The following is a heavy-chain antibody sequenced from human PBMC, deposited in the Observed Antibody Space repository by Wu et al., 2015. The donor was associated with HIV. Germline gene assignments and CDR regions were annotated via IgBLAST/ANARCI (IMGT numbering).Heavy chain of an antibody. Sequence: QVQLVQSGTDVKKPGASVKVSCKASGYTFTGYYIHWVRQAPGQGLEWMGGILPIYGTSDYARNFQGRVTITADEYRKTVYMELSGLTSVDTAVYYCASDGNSDSDNYQGHYYSYLDVWGEGTTVTV. J-gene: IGHJ6*02. V-gene: IGHV1-69*01. CDR1: GYTFTGYY. CDR2: ILPIYGTS. D-gene: IGHD3-22*01. CDR3: ASDGNSDSDNYQGHYYSYLDV.